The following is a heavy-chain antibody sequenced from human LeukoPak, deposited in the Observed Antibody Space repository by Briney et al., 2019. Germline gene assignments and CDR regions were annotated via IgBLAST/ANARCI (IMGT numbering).Heavy chain of an antibody. CDR3: ASISGYSNSVTDY. J-gene: IGHJ4*02. Sequence: SETLSLTCTVSGGSISSSNYYWGWIRQPPGKGLEWIGNIYYSGSTYYNPSFKSRLTISVDTSKNQFSLKLSSVTAADTAVYYCASISGYSNSVTDYWGQGTLVTVSS. CDR2: IYYSGST. V-gene: IGHV4-39*01. CDR1: GGSISSSNYY. D-gene: IGHD3-22*01.